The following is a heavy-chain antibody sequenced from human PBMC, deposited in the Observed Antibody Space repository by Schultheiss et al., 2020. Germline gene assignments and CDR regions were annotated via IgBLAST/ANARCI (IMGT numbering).Heavy chain of an antibody. J-gene: IGHJ4*02. CDR2: MHYSGST. D-gene: IGHD4-17*01. CDR1: GGSVRSTSYY. V-gene: IGHV4-39*07. Sequence: SETLSLTCTVSGGSVRSTSYYWAWIRQPPGKGLEWIGNMHYSGSTYYNLSLKSRVTISVDTSKNQFSLKLSSVTAADTAVYYCARESNGDYVNSWGQGTLVNGYS. CDR3: ARESNGDYVNS.